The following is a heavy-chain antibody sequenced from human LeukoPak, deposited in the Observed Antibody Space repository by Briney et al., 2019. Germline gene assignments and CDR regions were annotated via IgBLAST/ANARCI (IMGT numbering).Heavy chain of an antibody. D-gene: IGHD2-21*01. Sequence: GGSLRLSCAASGFTFSNYAMSWVRQAPGKGLEWVAVISYDGSNKYYADSVKGRFTISRDNSKNTLYLQMNSLRAEDTAVYYCARDQGDGSLGYWGQGTLVTVSS. CDR1: GFTFSNYA. CDR2: ISYDGSNK. V-gene: IGHV3-30-3*01. CDR3: ARDQGDGSLGY. J-gene: IGHJ4*02.